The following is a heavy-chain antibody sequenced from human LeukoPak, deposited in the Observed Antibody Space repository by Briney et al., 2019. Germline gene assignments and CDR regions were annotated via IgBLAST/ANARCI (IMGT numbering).Heavy chain of an antibody. V-gene: IGHV4-59*01. J-gene: IGHJ6*03. CDR3: ARDGSSGWRYYYMDV. CDR1: GGSISSYY. Sequence: SETLSLTCTVSGGSISSYYWSWIRQPPGKGLEWIGYIYYSGSTNYNPSLKSRVTISVDTSKNQFSLKLSSVTAADTAVYYCARDGSSGWRYYYMDVWGKGTTVTVSS. CDR2: IYYSGST. D-gene: IGHD6-19*01.